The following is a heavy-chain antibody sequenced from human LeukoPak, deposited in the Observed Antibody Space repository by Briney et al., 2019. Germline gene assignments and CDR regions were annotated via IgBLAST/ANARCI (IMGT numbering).Heavy chain of an antibody. CDR2: ISVGAEYI. D-gene: IGHD3-3*01. CDR1: AFTFSSYA. Sequence: GGSLRLSCAASAFTFSSYAMSWVRQAPGKGLEWVSTISVGAEYIFYADSVKGRFTISRDDSNNALYLQMHSLRAEDTALYYCASGPPFLKYFEYWGQGTLVTVSS. V-gene: IGHV3-23*01. CDR3: ASGPPFLKYFEY. J-gene: IGHJ4*02.